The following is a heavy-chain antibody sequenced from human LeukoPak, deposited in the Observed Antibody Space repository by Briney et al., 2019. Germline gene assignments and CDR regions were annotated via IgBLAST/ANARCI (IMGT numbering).Heavy chain of an antibody. Sequence: ASVTVSCKASGYTFTGYYMHWVRQAPGQGLEWMGWINPNSGGTNYAQKFQGRVTMTRDTSISTAYMELSRLRSDDTAVYYCARVSQQLVPYNWFDPWGQGTLVTVSS. J-gene: IGHJ5*02. V-gene: IGHV1-2*02. CDR1: GYTFTGYY. CDR3: ARVSQQLVPYNWFDP. CDR2: INPNSGGT. D-gene: IGHD6-13*01.